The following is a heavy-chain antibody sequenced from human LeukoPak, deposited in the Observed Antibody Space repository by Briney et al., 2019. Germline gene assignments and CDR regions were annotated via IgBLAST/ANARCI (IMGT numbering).Heavy chain of an antibody. J-gene: IGHJ3*02. CDR2: ISYSGST. D-gene: IGHD3-22*01. CDR3: ARVLHRVSYDSSGSYLDAFDI. CDR1: GGSISNYY. V-gene: IGHV4-59*12. Sequence: SETLSLTCTVSGGSISNYYWNWIRQPPGKGLEWVGHISYSGSTNYSPSLKSRVTMSVDTSKNQFSLRLSSVTAADTAVYFCARVLHRVSYDSSGSYLDAFDIWGQGTMVTVSS.